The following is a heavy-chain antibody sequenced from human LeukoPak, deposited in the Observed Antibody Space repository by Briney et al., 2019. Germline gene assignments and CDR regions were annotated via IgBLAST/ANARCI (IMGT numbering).Heavy chain of an antibody. D-gene: IGHD5-18*01. CDR1: GGSISSSSYY. CDR3: ARGLQLAGWFDP. J-gene: IGHJ5*02. Sequence: SQTLSLTCTVSGGSISSSSYYWGWIRQPPGKGLEWIGTIYYSGSTYYNPSLKSRVTISVATSKNQFSLKLSSVTAADTAVYYCARGLQLAGWFDPWGQGTLVTVSS. CDR2: IYYSGST. V-gene: IGHV4-39*01.